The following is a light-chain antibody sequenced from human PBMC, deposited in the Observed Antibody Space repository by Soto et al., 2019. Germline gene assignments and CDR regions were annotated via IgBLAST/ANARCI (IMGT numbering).Light chain of an antibody. CDR3: HPYDNGPPGT. Sequence: EIVMTQSPATLSVSPGERASLSCRASQSISNNLAWYQQRRGQPPRLLIYGSSTRATDIPPRFSGSGSGTEFTLTISSLRFEDSAVYYCHPYDNGPPGTFGQGTKV. CDR1: QSISNN. J-gene: IGKJ1*01. CDR2: GSS. V-gene: IGKV3D-15*01.